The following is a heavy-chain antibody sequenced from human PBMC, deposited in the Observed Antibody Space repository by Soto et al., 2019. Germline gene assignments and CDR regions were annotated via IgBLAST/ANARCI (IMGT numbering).Heavy chain of an antibody. CDR3: ARDSYYYGSGSFNWFDP. V-gene: IGHV4-30-4*01. CDR1: GGSISSGDYY. CDR2: IYYSGST. J-gene: IGHJ5*02. Sequence: SETLSLTCTVSGGSISSGDYYWSWIRQPPGKGLEWIGYIYYSGSTYYNPSLKSRVTISVDTSKNQFSLKLSSVTAADTAVYYCARDSYYYGSGSFNWFDPWGQGTLVTVLL. D-gene: IGHD3-10*01.